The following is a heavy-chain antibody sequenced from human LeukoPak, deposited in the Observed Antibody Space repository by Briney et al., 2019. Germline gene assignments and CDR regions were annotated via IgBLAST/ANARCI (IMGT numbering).Heavy chain of an antibody. CDR1: GYAFSDYS. V-gene: IGHV1-2*02. CDR2: INPNNGGA. D-gene: IGHD6-25*01. CDR3: VREGLGGYVGDRFDP. Sequence: ASVKVSCKASGYAFSDYSMHWVRQAPGQGLGWMGWINPNNGGAKYAQKFQGRVTMTRDTSTNTASMELTRLTSDDTATYYCVREGLGGYVGDRFDPWGQGTLVTVSS. J-gene: IGHJ5*02.